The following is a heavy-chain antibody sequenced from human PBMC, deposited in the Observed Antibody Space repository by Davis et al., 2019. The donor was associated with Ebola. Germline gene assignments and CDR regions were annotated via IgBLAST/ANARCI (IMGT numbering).Heavy chain of an antibody. CDR2: INPNSGGT. CDR1: GYTFSNYY. J-gene: IGHJ6*03. CDR3: ARGLGKSYRQPPYYYYYYMDV. D-gene: IGHD1-26*01. Sequence: ASVKVSCKASGYTFSNYYMHWVRQAPGQGLEWMGWINPNSGGTNYAQKFQGRVTMTTDTSTSTAYMELRSLRSDDTAVYYCARGLGKSYRQPPYYYYYYMDVWGKGTTVTVSS. V-gene: IGHV1-2*02.